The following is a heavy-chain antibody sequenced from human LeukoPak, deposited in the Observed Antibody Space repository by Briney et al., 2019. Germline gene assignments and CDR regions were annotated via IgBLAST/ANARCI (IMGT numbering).Heavy chain of an antibody. Sequence: GGSLRLSCAASGFTFSSYWMNWARQAPGKGLEWVSSISSSSSYIYYADSVKGRFTISRDNAKNSLYLQMNSLRVEDTALYYCAKYSDSTGAHYFDYWGQGTLVTVSS. CDR2: ISSSSSYI. V-gene: IGHV3-21*04. J-gene: IGHJ4*02. CDR1: GFTFSSYW. D-gene: IGHD2/OR15-2a*01. CDR3: AKYSDSTGAHYFDY.